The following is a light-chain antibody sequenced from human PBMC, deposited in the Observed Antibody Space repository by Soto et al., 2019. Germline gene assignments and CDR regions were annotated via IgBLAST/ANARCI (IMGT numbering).Light chain of an antibody. J-gene: IGLJ2*01. CDR1: SSNIGIKE. Sequence: QSVLSQPPSVSAAPGQKVTISCSGSSSNIGIKEVSWYQQFTGTAPKVLIYDNDVRPSGIPDRFSGSKSGTSATLGITGLQSGDEADYYCGAWDDSLSGAVFGGGTKLTVL. V-gene: IGLV1-51*01. CDR2: DND. CDR3: GAWDDSLSGAV.